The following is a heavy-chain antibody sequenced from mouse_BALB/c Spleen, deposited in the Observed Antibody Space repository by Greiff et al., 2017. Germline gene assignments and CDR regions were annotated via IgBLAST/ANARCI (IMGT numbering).Heavy chain of an antibody. CDR3: ASIYDYEGDYYAMDY. Sequence: EVQLQESGPGLVKPSQSLSLTCTVTGYSITSDYAWNWIRQFPGNKLEWMGYISYSGSTSYNPSLKSRISITRDTSKNQFFLQLNSVTTEDTATYYCASIYDYEGDYYAMDYWGQGTSVTVSS. CDR2: ISYSGST. CDR1: GYSITSDYA. V-gene: IGHV3-2*02. J-gene: IGHJ4*01. D-gene: IGHD2-4*01.